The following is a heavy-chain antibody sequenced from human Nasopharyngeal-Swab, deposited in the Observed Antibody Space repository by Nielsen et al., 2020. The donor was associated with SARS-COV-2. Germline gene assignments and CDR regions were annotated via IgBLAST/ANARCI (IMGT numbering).Heavy chain of an antibody. CDR1: GGTFSSYA. CDR3: ARSGYSNSDSDY. J-gene: IGHJ4*02. CDR2: IIPIFGTA. D-gene: IGHD6-6*01. Sequence: SVKVSCKASGGTFSSYAISWVRQAPGQGLEWMGGIIPIFGTADYAQKFQDRVTITADESTSTAYMELSSLRSEDTAVYYCARSGYSNSDSDYWCQGTRVTVSS. V-gene: IGHV1-69*13.